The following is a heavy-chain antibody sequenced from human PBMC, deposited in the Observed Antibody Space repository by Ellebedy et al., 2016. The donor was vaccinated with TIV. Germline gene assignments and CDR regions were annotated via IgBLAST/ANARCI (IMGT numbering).Heavy chain of an antibody. CDR1: GFTFINAW. CDR3: AIKWSRMFDP. V-gene: IGHV3-15*04. D-gene: IGHD2-15*01. J-gene: IGHJ5*02. CDR2: IASNGDGGRS. Sequence: GESLKISCAASGFTFINAWMSWVRQAPGKGLEWVGRIASNGDGGRSDYAAPVKGRFTIFRDDSKNTLFLQMNSLKIEDAGVYYCAIKWSRMFDPWGQGTLVTVSS.